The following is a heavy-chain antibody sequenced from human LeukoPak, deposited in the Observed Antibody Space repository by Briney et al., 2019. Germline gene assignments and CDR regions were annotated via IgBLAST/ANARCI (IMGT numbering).Heavy chain of an antibody. V-gene: IGHV3-23*01. J-gene: IGHJ4*02. Sequence: GGSLRLSCAASGFTLSSYAMSWVRQAPGKGLEWVSAISGSGGSTYYADSVKGQFTISRDNSKNTLYLQMNSLRAEDTAVYYCAKDGPYYYDSSGYYFDYWGQGTLVTVSS. CDR3: AKDGPYYYDSSGYYFDY. CDR2: ISGSGGST. CDR1: GFTLSSYA. D-gene: IGHD3-22*01.